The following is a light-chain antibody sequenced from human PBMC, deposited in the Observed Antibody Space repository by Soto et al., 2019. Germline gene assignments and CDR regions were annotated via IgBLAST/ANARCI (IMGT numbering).Light chain of an antibody. J-gene: IGKJ4*01. Sequence: EIVLTQSLATLSLSPGERASLSCRASQSVTTYLDWYQQKPGQAPRLLIYDSSNRATGIPARFSGSGSGTDFTLTISSLESEDFAVYYCQQRVNRVTSGGGPRWIS. CDR1: QSVTTY. CDR3: QQRVNRVT. CDR2: DSS. V-gene: IGKV3-11*01.